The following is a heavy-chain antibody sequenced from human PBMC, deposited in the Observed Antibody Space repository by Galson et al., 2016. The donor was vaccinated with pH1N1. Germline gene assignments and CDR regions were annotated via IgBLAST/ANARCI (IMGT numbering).Heavy chain of an antibody. CDR1: GYYFSSYW. CDR3: ARRSYSSSWMGAVEI. D-gene: IGHD6-13*01. CDR2: IYPGDSDT. V-gene: IGHV5-51*03. Sequence: QSGAEVKKPGESLKISCKGSGYYFSSYWVGWVRQKPGKGLEYMGIIYPGDSDTRYSPSFQAHVTISADKSINTAYLKWSSLTASDTAMYYCARRSYSSSWMGAVEIWGLGTMVTVSS. J-gene: IGHJ3*02.